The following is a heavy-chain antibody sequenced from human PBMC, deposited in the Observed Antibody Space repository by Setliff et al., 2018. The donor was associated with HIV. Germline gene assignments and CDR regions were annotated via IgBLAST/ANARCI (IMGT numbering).Heavy chain of an antibody. CDR3: AIDVMGGWLRPMPDF. CDR2: VDPENGKT. Sequence: ASVKVSCKASGYTFTDYYIHWVQQAPGKGLEWMGRVDPENGKTTYAEKFQDRVTMTRDTSIDTAYMELSSLRSEDTAVYYCAIDVMGGWLRPMPDFWGPGTLVTVSS. J-gene: IGHJ4*02. V-gene: IGHV1-69-2*01. CDR1: GYTFTDYY. D-gene: IGHD5-12*01.